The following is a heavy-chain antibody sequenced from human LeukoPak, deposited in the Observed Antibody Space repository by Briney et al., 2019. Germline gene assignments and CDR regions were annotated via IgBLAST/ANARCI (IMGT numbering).Heavy chain of an antibody. V-gene: IGHV3-74*01. Sequence: GGSLRLSCAASGFTFSSYWMHWVRQAPGKGLVWVSRINSDGSSTSYADSVKGRFTISRDNAKNTLYLQMNSLRAEDTAVYYCASGWFGELLYPVGYWGQGTLVTVSS. CDR1: GFTFSSYW. CDR2: INSDGSST. J-gene: IGHJ4*02. CDR3: ASGWFGELLYPVGY. D-gene: IGHD3-10*01.